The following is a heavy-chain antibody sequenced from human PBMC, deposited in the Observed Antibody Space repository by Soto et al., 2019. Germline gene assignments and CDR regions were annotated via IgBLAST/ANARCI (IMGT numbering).Heavy chain of an antibody. J-gene: IGHJ4*02. CDR2: IHYTDST. CDR3: AKQLSWWVVTFN. V-gene: IGHV4-39*01. CDR1: CDPMSNNNDY. D-gene: IGHD2-15*01. Sequence: ASETLSLTCTVSCDPMSNNNDYWAWIRQPPGKGLEWIGSIHYTDSTHYNPALKSRVTICVDTCRNQFSLHVYSVTAADTAGYYCAKQLSWWVVTFNWGRGTLGTV.